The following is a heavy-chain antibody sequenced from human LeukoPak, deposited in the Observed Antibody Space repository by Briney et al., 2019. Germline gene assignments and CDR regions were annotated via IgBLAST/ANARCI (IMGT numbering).Heavy chain of an antibody. CDR3: ARDLSSGMPGGFDY. CDR1: GFTFSSYW. Sequence: GGSLRLSCAASGFTFSSYWMSWVRQAPGKGLEWVANIKQDGSEKYYVDSVKGRFTISRDNAKNSLYLQMNSLRAEDTSIYYCARDLSSGMPGGFDYWGQGILVTVSA. D-gene: IGHD2-2*01. J-gene: IGHJ4*02. CDR2: IKQDGSEK. V-gene: IGHV3-7*01.